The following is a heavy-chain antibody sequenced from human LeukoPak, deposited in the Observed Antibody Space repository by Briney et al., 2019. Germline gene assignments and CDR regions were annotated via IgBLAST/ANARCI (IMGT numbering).Heavy chain of an antibody. D-gene: IGHD6-19*01. Sequence: GASVKVSCKASGGTFSSYAISWVRQAPGQGLEWMGWISAYNGNTNYAQKLQGRVTMTTDTSTSTAYMELRSLRSDDTAVYYCARAKAGCLDYWGQGTLVTVSS. V-gene: IGHV1-18*01. J-gene: IGHJ4*02. CDR2: ISAYNGNT. CDR3: ARAKAGCLDY. CDR1: GGTFSSYA.